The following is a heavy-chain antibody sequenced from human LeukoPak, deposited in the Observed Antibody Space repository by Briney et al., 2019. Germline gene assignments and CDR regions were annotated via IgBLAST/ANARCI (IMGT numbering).Heavy chain of an antibody. J-gene: IGHJ4*02. CDR3: ARDRRSYYYDSSGYKDDYSFDY. V-gene: IGHV4-61*02. D-gene: IGHD3-22*01. CDR1: GGSIRSGNYY. Sequence: SETLSLTCTVSGGSIRSGNYYWSWIRQPAGKGLEWIGRIYTSGGTNYYPSLKSRVTISVDTSKNQFSLKLRSVTAADTAVYYCARDRRSYYYDSSGYKDDYSFDYWGQGTLVSVSS. CDR2: IYTSGGT.